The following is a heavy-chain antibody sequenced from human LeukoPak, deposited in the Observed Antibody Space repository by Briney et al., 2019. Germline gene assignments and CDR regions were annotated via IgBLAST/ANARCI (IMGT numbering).Heavy chain of an antibody. J-gene: IGHJ3*02. D-gene: IGHD3-10*01. V-gene: IGHV3-23*01. CDR3: AKDLLDGSGPYAFDI. CDR2: ISGSGST. Sequence: GGSLRLSCAASGFTFSSYAMSWVRQAPGKGLEWVSAISGSGSTYYADSVKGRFTISRDNSKNTLYLQMNSLRAEDTAVYYCAKDLLDGSGPYAFDIWGQGTMVTVSS. CDR1: GFTFSSYA.